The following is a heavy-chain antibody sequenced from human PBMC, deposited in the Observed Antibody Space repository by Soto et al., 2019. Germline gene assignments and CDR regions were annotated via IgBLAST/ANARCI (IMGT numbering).Heavy chain of an antibody. D-gene: IGHD3-22*01. Sequence: EVQLVESGGGLVQPGRSLRLSCAASGFTFDDYAMHWVRQVPGKGLQWVSGLSWNGVTIGYAASVKGRFTISRDNAKKSXYXXMNGVRPDDTALYYCAASRAYDSSDYSGFNYGMDVWGLGTTVTVS. J-gene: IGHJ6*02. CDR2: LSWNGVTI. V-gene: IGHV3-9*01. CDR3: AASRAYDSSDYSGFNYGMDV. CDR1: GFTFDDYA.